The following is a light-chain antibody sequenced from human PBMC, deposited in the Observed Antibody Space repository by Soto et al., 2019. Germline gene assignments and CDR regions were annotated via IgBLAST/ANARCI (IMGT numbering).Light chain of an antibody. CDR2: DAS. J-gene: IGKJ1*01. CDR1: QSISSW. V-gene: IGKV1-5*01. Sequence: DIRMTQSPSTLSASVGDGVTITCWASQSISSWLAWYQQKPGKAPKLLIYDASSLESGVPSRLRGSGYGTELTITISSMQTDDFETYYCQQYNSYPSTFGQGTKVDIK. CDR3: QQYNSYPST.